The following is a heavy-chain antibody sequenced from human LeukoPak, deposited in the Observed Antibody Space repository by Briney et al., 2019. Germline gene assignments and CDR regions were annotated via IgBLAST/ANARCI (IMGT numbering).Heavy chain of an antibody. D-gene: IGHD3-22*01. J-gene: IGHJ4*02. V-gene: IGHV3-21*01. CDR1: GFTSSSYS. Sequence: SGGSLRLSCAASGFTSSSYSMNWVRQAPGKGLEWVSSISSSSSYIYYADSVKGRFTISRDNAKNSLYLQMNSLRAEDTAVYYCARDPHYYDSSGYYGYWGQGTLVTVSS. CDR3: ARDPHYYDSSGYYGY. CDR2: ISSSSSYI.